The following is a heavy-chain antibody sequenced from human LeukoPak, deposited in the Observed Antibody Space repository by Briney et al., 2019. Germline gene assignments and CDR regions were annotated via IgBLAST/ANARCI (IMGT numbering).Heavy chain of an antibody. D-gene: IGHD3-9*01. Sequence: PSETLSLTCAVSGGSISSGGYSWSWIRQPPGKGLEWIGYIYHSGSTYHNPSLKSRVTISVDRSKNQFSLKLSSVTAADMAVYYCARAGRYFDYWGQGTLVTVSS. CDR2: IYHSGST. V-gene: IGHV4-30-2*01. J-gene: IGHJ4*02. CDR1: GGSISSGGYS. CDR3: ARAGRYFDY.